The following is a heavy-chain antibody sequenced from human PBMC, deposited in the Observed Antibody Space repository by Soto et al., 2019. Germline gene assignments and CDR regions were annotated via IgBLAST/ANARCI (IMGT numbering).Heavy chain of an antibody. CDR1: GFTFSSYE. J-gene: IGHJ4*02. D-gene: IGHD4-17*01. V-gene: IGHV3-48*03. CDR2: ISSSGSTI. CDR3: ARVHGDYDY. Sequence: GVSLRLSCAASGFTFSSYEMNWVRQAPGKGLEWVSYISSSGSTIYYADSVKGRFTISRDNAKNSLYLQMNSLRAEDTAVYYCARVHGDYDYWGQGTLVTVSS.